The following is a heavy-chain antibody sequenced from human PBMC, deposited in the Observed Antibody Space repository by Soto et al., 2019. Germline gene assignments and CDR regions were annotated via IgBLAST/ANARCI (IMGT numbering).Heavy chain of an antibody. J-gene: IGHJ5*02. CDR3: ATQEVGGSYVYTFDP. V-gene: IGHV4-39*02. CDR2: IFYSGST. Sequence: ETLSLTCTVSGGSISSSSYYWGWIRQPPGKGLEWIGSIFYSGSTYYNPSLKSRVTISVDTSKNHFSLKLSSVTAADTAVYYCATQEVGGSYVYTFDPWGQGTLVTVSS. CDR1: GGSISSSSYY. D-gene: IGHD1-26*01.